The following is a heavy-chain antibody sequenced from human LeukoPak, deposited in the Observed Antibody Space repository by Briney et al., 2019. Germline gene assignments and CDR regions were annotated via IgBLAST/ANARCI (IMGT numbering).Heavy chain of an antibody. CDR1: GYSIRNGYN. D-gene: IGHD3-10*01. J-gene: IGHJ5*02. CDR3: ARESLVRGVTNWLDP. Sequence: SETLSLTCTVSGYSIRNGYNWGWIRLSPGKGLEWLGSIYQSGSTYDNPSLKSRLTISVDTSKNQFSLRLRSVTAADTAVYYCARESLVRGVTNWLDPWGQGTLVTVSS. V-gene: IGHV4-38-2*02. CDR2: IYQSGST.